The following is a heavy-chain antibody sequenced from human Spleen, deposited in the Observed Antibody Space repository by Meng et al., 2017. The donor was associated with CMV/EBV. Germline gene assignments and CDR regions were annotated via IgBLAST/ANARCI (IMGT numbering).Heavy chain of an antibody. CDR1: VYTLTSYG. D-gene: IGHD3-10*01. J-gene: IGHJ4*02. CDR2: SNPDSGST. V-gene: IGHV1-2*07. CDR3: ARDKVEVHYISPSSGSSDH. Sequence: QVHTVQSWAEGKKPGASCKVSCKASVYTLTSYGISWVRQAPGQGLEWMGWSNPDSGSTNYAHKFQGRVTRTRDTSITTAHMELRRLTSDVTAFYYCARDKVEVHYISPSSGSSDHWGQGTLVTVSS.